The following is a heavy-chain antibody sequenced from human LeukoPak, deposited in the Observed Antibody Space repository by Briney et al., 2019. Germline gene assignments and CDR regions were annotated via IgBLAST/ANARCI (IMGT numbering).Heavy chain of an antibody. CDR1: GFTVSGNY. V-gene: IGHV3-53*01. Sequence: PGGSLRLSCAVSGFTVSGNYMSWIRQAPGKGLEWVSLIYSDDTTLYADSVKGRFTISRDNSKNALYLQMNSLRAEDTAVYYCAKRGGRYCSGGRCYSGYYMDVWAKGTTVTISS. CDR2: IYSDDTT. D-gene: IGHD2-15*01. J-gene: IGHJ6*03. CDR3: AKRGGRYCSGGRCYSGYYMDV.